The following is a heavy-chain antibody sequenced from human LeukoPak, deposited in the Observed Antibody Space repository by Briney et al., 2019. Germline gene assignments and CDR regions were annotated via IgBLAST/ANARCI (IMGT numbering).Heavy chain of an antibody. J-gene: IGHJ4*02. V-gene: IGHV4-39*01. CDR2: IHYSGST. D-gene: IGHD6-19*01. Sequence: PSETLSLTCTVSGGSISSSNYYWGWIRQPPGKGLEWIGNIHYSGSTYYSPSLKSRVTISVDTSKNQFSLKLSSVTAADTAVYFCARLLPEWLVPPRGYLDQWGQGTLVTVSS. CDR3: ARLLPEWLVPPRGYLDQ. CDR1: GGSISSSNYY.